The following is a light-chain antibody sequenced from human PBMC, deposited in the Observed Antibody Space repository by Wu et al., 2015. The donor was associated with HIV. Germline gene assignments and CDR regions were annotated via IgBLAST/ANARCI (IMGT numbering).Light chain of an antibody. CDR2: DTS. CDR3: QQRTNWLGT. Sequence: EIVLTQSPATLYLSPGDRAILSCRATQSLGSSLAWYQQKPGQPPRLLIHDTSLRAAGVPARFGGSGSATNFTLTIASLEPDDFAVYYCQQRTNWLGTFGQGT. J-gene: IGKJ1*01. V-gene: IGKV3-11*01. CDR1: QSLGSS.